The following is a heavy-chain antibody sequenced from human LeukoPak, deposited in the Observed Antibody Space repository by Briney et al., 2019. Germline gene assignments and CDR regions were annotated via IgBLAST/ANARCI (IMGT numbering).Heavy chain of an antibody. CDR2: ISSSGST. CDR3: ARSRGLGNYFDS. CDR1: GDSIRSYY. D-gene: IGHD3-10*01. J-gene: IGHJ4*02. Sequence: SETLSLTCTVSGDSIRSYYWSWIRQPPGKGLEWIGYISSSGSTNYSPSLKNRVTISIDTSKSQFSLKVSSVTAADTAVYYCARSRGLGNYFDSWGQGTLVTVSS. V-gene: IGHV4-59*01.